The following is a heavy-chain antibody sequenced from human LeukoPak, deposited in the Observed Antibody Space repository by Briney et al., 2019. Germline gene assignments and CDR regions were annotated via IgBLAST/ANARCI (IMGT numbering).Heavy chain of an antibody. D-gene: IGHD3-16*01. Sequence: WIRQPPGKGLEWIGSIYYSGSTYYNPSLKSRVTISVDTSKNQFSLKPSSVTAADTAVYYCAKQLWVSCYSLDYWGQGTLVTVSS. CDR3: AKQLWVSCYSLDY. V-gene: IGHV4-39*01. J-gene: IGHJ4*02. CDR2: IYYSGST.